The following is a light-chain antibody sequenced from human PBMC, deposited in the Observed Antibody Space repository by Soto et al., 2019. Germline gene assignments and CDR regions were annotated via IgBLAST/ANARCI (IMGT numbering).Light chain of an antibody. CDR3: KQFGSSPGFT. CDR2: AAS. V-gene: IGKV3-20*01. J-gene: IGKJ3*01. CDR1: QSINSRY. Sequence: EIVLTQSPGTLSLSPGERATLSCRTSQSINSRYLAWYQQKPGQAPRLLIYAASSRATGIPDRFSGSGSGTDFTLTISRLEPEDVAVYYCKQFGSSPGFTFGPGTKVDIK.